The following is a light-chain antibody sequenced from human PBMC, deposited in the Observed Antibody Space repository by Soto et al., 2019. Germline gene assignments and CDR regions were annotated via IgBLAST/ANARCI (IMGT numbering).Light chain of an antibody. Sequence: DIQMTQSPSSLSASVGDRVTITCRASQSISSYLNWYQQKPGKAPKLLIYAASSLQSGVPSRFSGSGSATDFTLNISSLQPEDFATYYCQQSYSTPHLTFGGGTKVEIK. J-gene: IGKJ4*01. CDR3: QQSYSTPHLT. CDR1: QSISSY. CDR2: AAS. V-gene: IGKV1-39*01.